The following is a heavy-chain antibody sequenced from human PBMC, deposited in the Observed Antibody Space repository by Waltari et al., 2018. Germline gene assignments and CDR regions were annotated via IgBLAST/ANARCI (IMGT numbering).Heavy chain of an antibody. Sequence: QLQLQESGPRLVKPAETLSLTGTVSGDSASSGPSFWAWTRQPPGKGLEWLGSMFYSGTTYHNSSLKSRVTISVDTSKNQVSLQLKSVTAADTAVYFCARDRSGTINSFDPWGRGTLVTVSS. V-gene: IGHV4-39*07. J-gene: IGHJ5*02. CDR1: GDSASSGPSF. CDR3: ARDRSGTINSFDP. D-gene: IGHD1-26*01. CDR2: MFYSGTT.